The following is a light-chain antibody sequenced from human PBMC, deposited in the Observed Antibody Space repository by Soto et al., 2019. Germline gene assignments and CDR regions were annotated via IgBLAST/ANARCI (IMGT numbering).Light chain of an antibody. CDR1: QSISSW. CDR3: QQYNSYWGT. V-gene: IGKV1-5*01. Sequence: IHMTQSPSTLSASVGDRVTITCRASQSISSWLAWYQQKQGKAPKLLIYDASSLESGVPSRFSGSGSGTEFTLTISSLQPDDFATYYCQQYNSYWGTFGQGTKVDIK. CDR2: DAS. J-gene: IGKJ1*01.